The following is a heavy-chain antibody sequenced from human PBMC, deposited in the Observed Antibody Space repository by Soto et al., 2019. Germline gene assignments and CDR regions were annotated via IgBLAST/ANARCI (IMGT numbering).Heavy chain of an antibody. J-gene: IGHJ4*02. CDR2: ISYDGSKI. CDR1: GFTFSDYG. V-gene: IGHV3-30*18. D-gene: IGHD5-12*01. CDR3: AKDLRVWATMQYFDY. Sequence: QVRLVESGGGVVQPGKSLRLACAASGFTFSDYGMHWIRQAPGTGLEWGAMISYDGSKIYYANAVKGRFTISRDSSENTLYLQMSSLRAEETDVYYCAKDLRVWATMQYFDYWGQGALVTVAS.